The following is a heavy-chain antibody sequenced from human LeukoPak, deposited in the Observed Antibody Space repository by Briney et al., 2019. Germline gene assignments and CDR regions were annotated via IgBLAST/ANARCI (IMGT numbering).Heavy chain of an antibody. J-gene: IGHJ5*02. D-gene: IGHD2-15*01. CDR1: GFTFSDYY. CDR3: ARSRLGYCSGGSCFSFWFDP. CDR2: ISSSGSTI. V-gene: IGHV3-11*04. Sequence: GGSLRLSCAASGFTFSDYYMSWIRQAPGKGLEWVSYISSSGSTIYYADSVKGRFTISRDNAKNSLYLQMNSLRAEDTAVYYCARSRLGYCSGGSCFSFWFDPWGQGTLVTVSS.